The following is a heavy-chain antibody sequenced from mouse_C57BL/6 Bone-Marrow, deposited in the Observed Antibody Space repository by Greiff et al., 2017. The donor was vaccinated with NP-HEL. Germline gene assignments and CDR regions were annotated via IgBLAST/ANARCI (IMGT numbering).Heavy chain of an antibody. Sequence: VQLQESGAELMKPGASVKLSCKATGYTFTGYWIEWVKQRHGHGLEWIGEILTGSGSNNYNEKFKGKAPLAAEPSSTTDYMQLSSLTTEDSAIYYCARRVMVTTREGFAYWGQGTLVTVSA. J-gene: IGHJ3*01. CDR2: ILTGSGSN. V-gene: IGHV1-9*01. CDR3: ARRVMVTTREGFAY. CDR1: GYTFTGYW. D-gene: IGHD2-2*01.